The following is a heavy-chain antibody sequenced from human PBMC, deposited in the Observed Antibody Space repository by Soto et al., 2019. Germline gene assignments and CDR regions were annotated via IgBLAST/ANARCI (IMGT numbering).Heavy chain of an antibody. V-gene: IGHV1-18*01. J-gene: IGHJ4*02. Sequence: QVQLVQSGAEVRKPGASVKVSCKPSGYTFTNYGISWVRQAPGQGLEWMGWISAYNGNTNYAQKLQGRVTMTTDTSTNTAFMELRSLRSDDTAVYDCAREEGPYYYGSGSLVYWGQGTLVTVSS. CDR2: ISAYNGNT. CDR1: GYTFTNYG. D-gene: IGHD3-10*01. CDR3: AREEGPYYYGSGSLVY.